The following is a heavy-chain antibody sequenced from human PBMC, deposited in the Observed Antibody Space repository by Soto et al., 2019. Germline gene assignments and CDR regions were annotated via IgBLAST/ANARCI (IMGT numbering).Heavy chain of an antibody. D-gene: IGHD4-17*01. V-gene: IGHV5-51*01. CDR1: GYNFVSYW. J-gene: IGHJ4*02. CDR3: TRGGYGGSPVDS. CDR2: IYAGDSDT. Sequence: GESLKISCKGSGYNFVSYWIGWVRQRPGKGLEWMGIIYAGDSDTRYSPSFQGQVIISTDKSISTVHLQWSSLKASDTAMYYCTRGGYGGSPVDSWGQGTLVTVSS.